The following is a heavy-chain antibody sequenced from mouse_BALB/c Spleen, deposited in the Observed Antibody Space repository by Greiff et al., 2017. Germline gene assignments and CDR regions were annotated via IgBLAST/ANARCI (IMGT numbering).Heavy chain of an antibody. V-gene: IGHV5-9-4*01. CDR1: GFTFSSYA. CDR3: ARDQEGTWFAY. Sequence: EVQGVESGGGLVKPGGSLKLSCAASGFTFSSYAMSWVRQSPEKRLEWVAEISSGGSYTYYPDTVTGRFTISRDNAKNTLYLEMSSLRSEDTAMYYCARDQEGTWFAYWGQGTLVTVSA. D-gene: IGHD2-14*01. J-gene: IGHJ3*01. CDR2: ISSGGSYT.